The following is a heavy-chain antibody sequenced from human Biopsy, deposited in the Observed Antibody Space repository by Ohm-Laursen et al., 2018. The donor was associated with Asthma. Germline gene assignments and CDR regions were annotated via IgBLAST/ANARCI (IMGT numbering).Heavy chain of an antibody. CDR2: ISGGGPRT. CDR1: GFPFRGFG. CDR3: AKESGTVGWHADYLEE. J-gene: IGHJ4*02. D-gene: IGHD6-19*01. Sequence: SLRLSCAASGFPFRGFGMTWVRQAPGRGLEWVATISGGGPRTFYAASGKGRFTISSDTLKNTVFLHLSSLRAEDTAVYYCAKESGTVGWHADYLEEWGRGTLVTVSS. V-gene: IGHV3-23*01.